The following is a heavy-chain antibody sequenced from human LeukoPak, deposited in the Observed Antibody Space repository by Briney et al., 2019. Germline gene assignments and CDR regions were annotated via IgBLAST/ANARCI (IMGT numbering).Heavy chain of an antibody. CDR2: INPSGGST. D-gene: IGHD2-21*01. Sequence: ASVKVSCKASGYTFTIYYMHWVRQGPGQGLECMGLINPSGGSTSYAQKLQGRVTMTRDTSTNTVYMELSRVRSDDTAVYYCASRSGTIRSGFDYWGQGTLVTVSS. CDR1: GYTFTIYY. V-gene: IGHV1-46*04. J-gene: IGHJ4*02. CDR3: ASRSGTIRSGFDY.